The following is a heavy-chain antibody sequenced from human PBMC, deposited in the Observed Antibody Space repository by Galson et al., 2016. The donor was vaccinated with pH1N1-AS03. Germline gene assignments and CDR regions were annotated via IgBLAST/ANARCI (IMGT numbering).Heavy chain of an antibody. CDR1: GYSFSDYY. V-gene: IGHV1-2*06. D-gene: IGHD2/OR15-2a*01. CDR3: SRQPSFYDTAGLPDAFDI. J-gene: IGHJ3*02. CDR2: FNPSTGST. Sequence: SVKVSCKASGYSFSDYYIHWVRRAPGLGLDWMGRFNPSTGSTKYAQQFLGRFTMTRDTSISTAYMELSRLTSDDTAVYYCSRQPSFYDTAGLPDAFDIWGQGTTVTVSS.